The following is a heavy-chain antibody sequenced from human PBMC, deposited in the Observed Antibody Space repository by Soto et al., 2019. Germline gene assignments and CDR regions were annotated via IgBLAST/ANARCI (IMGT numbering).Heavy chain of an antibody. CDR1: GFTFSSYG. CDR2: ISYDGSIQ. CDR3: AKEIRAYGSSGSFDY. V-gene: IGHV3-30*18. Sequence: QVQLVESGGGVVQPGRSLRLSCAASGFTFSSYGMHWVRQAPGEGLEWVVVISYDGSIQYYTDSAKGRFTISRDNSKSTLYLQMNSLRAEDTAVYYCAKEIRAYGSSGSFDYLGQGTLVTVTS. J-gene: IGHJ4*02. D-gene: IGHD6-13*01.